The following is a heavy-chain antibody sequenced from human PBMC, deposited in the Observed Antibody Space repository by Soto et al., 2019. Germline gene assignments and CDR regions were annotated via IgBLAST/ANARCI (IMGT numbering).Heavy chain of an antibody. CDR2: IRGKADNYAT. Sequence: EVQLVESGGGLVQPGGSLKLSYAASGLTFSGSAMHWVRQASGRGLEWVGRIRGKADNYATAYAASVKGRFTISRDDSKNTAYQQMNSLKTEDAAVYYCTRWVVGAADAFDIWGQGTMVTVSS. CDR1: GLTFSGSA. CDR3: TRWVVGAADAFDI. V-gene: IGHV3-73*01. D-gene: IGHD1-26*01. J-gene: IGHJ3*02.